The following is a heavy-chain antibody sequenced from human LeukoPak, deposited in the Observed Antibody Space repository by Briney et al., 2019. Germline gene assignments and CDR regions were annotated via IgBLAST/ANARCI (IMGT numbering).Heavy chain of an antibody. V-gene: IGHV3-23*01. CDR2: ISGSGGST. J-gene: IGHJ4*02. D-gene: IGHD3-22*01. CDR3: AKDLTMIVVVSVDY. CDR1: GFTFSSYA. Sequence: GGSLRLSCAASGFTFSSYAMSWVRQAPGKGLEWVSAISGSGGSTYYADSVKGRFTISRDNSKNTLYLQVNSLRAEDTAVYYCAKDLTMIVVVSVDYWGQGTLVTVSS.